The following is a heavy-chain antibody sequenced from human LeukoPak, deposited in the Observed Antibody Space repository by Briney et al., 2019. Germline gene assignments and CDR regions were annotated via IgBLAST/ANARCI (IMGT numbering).Heavy chain of an antibody. J-gene: IGHJ5*02. V-gene: IGHV1-2*02. CDR2: INPNSGGT. CDR1: GYTFTGYY. Sequence: ASVKVSCKASGYTFTGYYMHWVRQDPGQGLEWMGWINPNSGGTNFAQKFQGRVTMTRDTSISTAYMELSRLRSDDTAVYYCAREYYGRALDPWGQGTLVTVSS. CDR3: AREYYGRALDP. D-gene: IGHD2-21*01.